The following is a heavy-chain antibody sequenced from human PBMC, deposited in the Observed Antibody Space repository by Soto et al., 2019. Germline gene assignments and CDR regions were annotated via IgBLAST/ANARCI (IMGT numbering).Heavy chain of an antibody. CDR2: LYHTGNT. CDR1: SGSFGSGIW. V-gene: IGHV4-4*02. J-gene: IGHJ4*02. Sequence: SETLSLTCTASSGSFGSGIWWSWVRQPPGKGLEWIGELYHTGNTNYNPSLKSRLTMSVDASKNQFSLSLSSVTAADTAVYYCARHAMEVATTKGGFDYWGQGTLVTVSS. CDR3: ARHAMEVATTKGGFDY. D-gene: IGHD5-12*01.